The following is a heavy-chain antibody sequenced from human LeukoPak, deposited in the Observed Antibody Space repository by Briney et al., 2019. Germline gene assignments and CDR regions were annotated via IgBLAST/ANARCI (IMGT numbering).Heavy chain of an antibody. CDR2: IYYSGST. CDR3: ARVGVVTMVRGEDDAFDI. J-gene: IGHJ3*02. Sequence: PSETLSLTCTVSGGSVSSGSYYWSWIRQPPGKGLEWIGYIYYSGSTNYNPSLKSRVTISVDKSKNQFSLKLSSVTAADTAVYYCARVGVVTMVRGEDDAFDIWGQGTMVTVSS. V-gene: IGHV4-61*01. CDR1: GGSVSSGSYY. D-gene: IGHD3-10*01.